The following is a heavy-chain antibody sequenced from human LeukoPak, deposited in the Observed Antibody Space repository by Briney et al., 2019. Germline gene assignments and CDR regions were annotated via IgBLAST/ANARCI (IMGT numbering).Heavy chain of an antibody. CDR2: ISYDGSNK. CDR1: GFTFSSYA. CDR3: ARVPLRFLEQGALDY. Sequence: GGSLRLSCAASGFTFSSYAMHWVRQAPGKGLEWVAVISYDGSNKYYADSGKGRFTISRDNSKNTLYLQMNRLRAEDTAVYYCARVPLRFLEQGALDYWGQGTLVTVSS. D-gene: IGHD3-3*01. J-gene: IGHJ4*02. V-gene: IGHV3-30-3*01.